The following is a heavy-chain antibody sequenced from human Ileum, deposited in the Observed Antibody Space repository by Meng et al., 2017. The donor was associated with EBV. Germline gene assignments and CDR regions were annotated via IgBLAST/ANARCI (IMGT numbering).Heavy chain of an antibody. J-gene: IGHJ4*02. V-gene: IGHV3-53*01. CDR2: IYTGGST. CDR1: GFTVSSNY. Sequence: EVQVVESGGGLIQHGGSLGLSCAASGFTVSSNYMSWVRQAPGKGLEWVSVIYTGGSTYYADSVKGRFTISRDNSKNTLYLQMNSLRGEDTAVYYCASKSEGYDHWGQGTLVTVSS. CDR3: ASKSEGYDH. D-gene: IGHD5-12*01.